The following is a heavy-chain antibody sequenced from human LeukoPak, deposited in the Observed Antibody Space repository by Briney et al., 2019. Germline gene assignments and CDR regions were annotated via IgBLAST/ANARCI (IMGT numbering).Heavy chain of an antibody. CDR3: ARVTAADHFDY. CDR2: ISSSGSTI. Sequence: TGGSLRLSCAASGFTFSNAWMSWVRQAPGKGLEWVSYISSSGSTIYYADSVKGRFTISRDNAKNSLYLQMNSLRAEDTAVYYCARVTAADHFDYWGQGTLVTVSS. V-gene: IGHV3-11*04. CDR1: GFTFSNAW. D-gene: IGHD2-2*01. J-gene: IGHJ4*02.